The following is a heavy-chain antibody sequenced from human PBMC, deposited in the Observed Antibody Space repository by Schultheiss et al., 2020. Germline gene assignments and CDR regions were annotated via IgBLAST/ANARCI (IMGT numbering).Heavy chain of an antibody. J-gene: IGHJ4*02. D-gene: IGHD1-20*01. V-gene: IGHV3-53*01. CDR1: GFTVSSNY. CDR2: ISGSGGST. CDR3: AREKYNWNGFDY. Sequence: GGSLRLSCAASGFTVSSNYMSWVRQAPGKGLEWVSAISGSGGSTYYADSVKGRFTISRDNSKNTLYLQMNSLRAEDTAVYYCAREKYNWNGFDYWGQGTLVTVS.